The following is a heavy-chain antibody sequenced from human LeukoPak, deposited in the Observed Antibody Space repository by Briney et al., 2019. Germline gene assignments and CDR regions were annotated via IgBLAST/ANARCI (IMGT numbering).Heavy chain of an antibody. Sequence: SETLSLTCTVSGGSISSYYWSWIRQPPGKGLEWIGYIYYSGSTNYNPSLKSRVTISVDTSKNQFSLKLSSVTAADTAVYYCAKGGHLWFGESKFDYWGQGTLVTVSS. CDR3: AKGGHLWFGESKFDY. J-gene: IGHJ4*02. CDR2: IYYSGST. CDR1: GGSISSYY. V-gene: IGHV4-59*01. D-gene: IGHD3-10*01.